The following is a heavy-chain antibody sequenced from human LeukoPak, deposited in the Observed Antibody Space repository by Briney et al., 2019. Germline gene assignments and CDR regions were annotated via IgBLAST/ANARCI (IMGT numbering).Heavy chain of an antibody. CDR2: IYYSGST. CDR1: GGSISSSSYY. Sequence: SETLSLTCTVSGGSISSSSYYWGWIRQPPGKGLELIGSIYYSGSTYYNPSLKSRVTISVDTSKNQFSLKLSSVTAADTAVYYCARHLPYYYDSSGYFDYWGQGTLVTVSS. CDR3: ARHLPYYYDSSGYFDY. V-gene: IGHV4-39*01. J-gene: IGHJ4*02. D-gene: IGHD3-22*01.